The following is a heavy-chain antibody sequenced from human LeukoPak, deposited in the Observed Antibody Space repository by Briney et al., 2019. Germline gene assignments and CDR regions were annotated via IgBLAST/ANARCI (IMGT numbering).Heavy chain of an antibody. CDR1: GGSFSGFY. Sequence: SETLSLTCAVYGGSFSGFYWSWIRQPPGKGLEWIGEINHGGSTYYNPSLKSRVTISVDTSKNQFSLKLSSVTAADTAVYYCASRIAYTISTANWFDPWGQGTLVTVSS. CDR2: INHGGST. J-gene: IGHJ5*02. V-gene: IGHV4-34*01. D-gene: IGHD5-18*01. CDR3: ASRIAYTISTANWFDP.